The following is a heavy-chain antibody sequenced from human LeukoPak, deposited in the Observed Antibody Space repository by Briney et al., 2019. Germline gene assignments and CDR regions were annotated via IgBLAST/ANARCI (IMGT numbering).Heavy chain of an antibody. Sequence: PSETLSLTCTVSGGSISSSSYYWGWVRQPPGKGLEWIGSVYYSGTTYYNPSLKSRVTISVDTSKNQFSLKLSPVTASDTAVYYYARSPRDQNSYGRAPFDYWGQGILVTVSS. D-gene: IGHD5-18*01. V-gene: IGHV4-39*01. CDR2: VYYSGTT. CDR1: GGSISSSSYY. CDR3: ARSPRDQNSYGRAPFDY. J-gene: IGHJ4*02.